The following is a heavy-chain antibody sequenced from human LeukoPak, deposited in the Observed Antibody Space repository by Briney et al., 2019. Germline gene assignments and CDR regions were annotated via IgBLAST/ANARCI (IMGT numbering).Heavy chain of an antibody. J-gene: IGHJ3*02. CDR2: IYTSGST. D-gene: IGHD3-22*01. CDR3: ASVNYYDSSGYYYVFGAFDI. CDR1: GGSISSYY. Sequence: SETLSLTCTVSGGSISSYYWSWIRQPAGKGLEWIGRIYTSGSTNYNPSLKSRVTMSVDTSKNQFSLKLSSVTAADTAVYYFASVNYYDSSGYYYVFGAFDIWGQGTMVTVSS. V-gene: IGHV4-4*07.